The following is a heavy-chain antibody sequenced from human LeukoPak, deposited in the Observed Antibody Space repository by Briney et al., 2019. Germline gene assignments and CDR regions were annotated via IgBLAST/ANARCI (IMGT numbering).Heavy chain of an antibody. J-gene: IGHJ4*02. Sequence: PSETLSLTCTVSGGSISTYYWSWIRQPPGKGLEWIGYIDYSGATKYNPSLKSRVTMSADTSKHQFSLKLSSVTAADTAVYYCARVGSYCFDYWGQGTLVTVSS. CDR3: ARVGSYCFDY. V-gene: IGHV4-59*01. D-gene: IGHD3-10*01. CDR1: GGSISTYY. CDR2: IDYSGAT.